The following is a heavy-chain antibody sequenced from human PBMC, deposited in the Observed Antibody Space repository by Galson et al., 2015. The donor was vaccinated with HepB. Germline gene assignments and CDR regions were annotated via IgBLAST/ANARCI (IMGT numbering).Heavy chain of an antibody. D-gene: IGHD2-2*02. V-gene: IGHV3-23*01. CDR2: ISGSGGST. Sequence: SLRLSCAASGFTFSSYAMSWVRQAPGKGLEWVSAISGSGGSTYYADSVKGRFTISRDNPKNTLYLQMNSLRAEDTAVYYCAGSIVPAAINYYYYMDVWGKGTTVTVS. CDR3: AGSIVPAAINYYYYMDV. CDR1: GFTFSSYA. J-gene: IGHJ6*03.